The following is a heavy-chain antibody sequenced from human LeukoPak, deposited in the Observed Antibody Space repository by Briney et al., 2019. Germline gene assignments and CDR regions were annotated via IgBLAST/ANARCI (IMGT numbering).Heavy chain of an antibody. J-gene: IGHJ5*02. CDR3: ARTRDYYGSGSYYWNWFDP. Sequence: ASVKVSCKASGYTFTGYYMHWVRQAPGQGLEWVGWINPNSGGTNYAQKFQGRVTMTRDTSISTAYMELSRLRSDDTAVYYCARTRDYYGSGSYYWNWFDPWGQGTLVTVSS. CDR1: GYTFTGYY. D-gene: IGHD3-10*01. CDR2: INPNSGGT. V-gene: IGHV1-2*02.